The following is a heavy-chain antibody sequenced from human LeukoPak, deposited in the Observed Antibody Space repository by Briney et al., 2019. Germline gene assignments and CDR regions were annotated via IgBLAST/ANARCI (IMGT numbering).Heavy chain of an antibody. J-gene: IGHJ4*02. V-gene: IGHV3-73*01. D-gene: IGHD4-17*01. CDR1: GFTFSGSA. Sequence: PGGSLRLSCAASGFTFSGSAMHWVRQASGKGLEWVGRIRSKANNYATAYAASVKGRFTISRDDSRNTAYLQMNSLKTEDTAVYYCTRDEGYGDYPDYWGQGTLVTVSS. CDR2: IRSKANNYAT. CDR3: TRDEGYGDYPDY.